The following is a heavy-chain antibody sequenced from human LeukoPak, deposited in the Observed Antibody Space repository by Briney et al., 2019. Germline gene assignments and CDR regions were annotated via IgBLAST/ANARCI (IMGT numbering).Heavy chain of an antibody. J-gene: IGHJ4*02. CDR2: INHSGST. V-gene: IGHV4-39*07. CDR1: GGSISTSNYY. CDR3: ARVDEYGDLGFWRNVRYYFDY. Sequence: PSETLSLTCTVAGGSISTSNYYWGWIRQPPGKGLEWIGEINHSGSTNYNPSLKSRVTISVDTSKNQFSLKLSSVTAADTAVYYCARVDEYGDLGFWRNVRYYFDYWGQGTLVTVSS. D-gene: IGHD4-17*01.